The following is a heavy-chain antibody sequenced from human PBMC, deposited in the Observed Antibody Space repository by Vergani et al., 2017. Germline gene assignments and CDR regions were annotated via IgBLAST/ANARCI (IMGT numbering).Heavy chain of an antibody. D-gene: IGHD3-9*01. Sequence: QVQLEESGPGLVKPSETLSLTCTVSGGSFNTYYWSWIRQSPGKGLEWSGYIYSTGSTNYNPSLNSRVTMSVDTSKNQFSLKWRSVTAADTAVDFCARVMYRDEASTGYRLEGMVIWGQGTTATISS. CDR1: GGSFNTYY. CDR3: ARVMYRDEASTGYRLEGMVI. V-gene: IGHV4-59*13. J-gene: IGHJ6*02. CDR2: IYSTGST.